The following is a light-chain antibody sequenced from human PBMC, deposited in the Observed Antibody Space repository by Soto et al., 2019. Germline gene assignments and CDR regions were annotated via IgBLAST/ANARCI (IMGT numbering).Light chain of an antibody. V-gene: IGKV1-17*01. CDR2: GAS. J-gene: IGKJ1*01. Sequence: DIQMTQSPSSLSASVGDRVTISCRASHDIANNLDWYQQKSGKAPERLIYGASSLESGAPSRFSGNRSGKDFTITISSLQPEDVATYYCLQHSTYPWTFGQGTKVEIK. CDR3: LQHSTYPWT. CDR1: HDIANN.